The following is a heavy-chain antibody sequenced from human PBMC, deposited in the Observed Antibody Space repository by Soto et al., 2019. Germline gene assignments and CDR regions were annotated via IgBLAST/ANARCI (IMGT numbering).Heavy chain of an antibody. J-gene: IGHJ6*01. D-gene: IGHD1-26*01. CDR3: ARDSGSYYYYYGRDV. CDR1: GGTFSSYA. Sequence: SVKVSFKASGGTFSSYAISWVRQAPGQGLEWMGGIIPIFGTANYAQKFQGRVTITADESTSTAYMELSSLRSEDTAVYYCARDSGSYYYYYGRDVWRQGTTVTFCS. V-gene: IGHV1-69*13. CDR2: IIPIFGTA.